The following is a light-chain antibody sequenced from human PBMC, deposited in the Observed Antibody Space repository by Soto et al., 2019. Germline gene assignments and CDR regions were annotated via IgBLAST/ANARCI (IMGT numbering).Light chain of an antibody. CDR1: QSVSSY. CDR2: DAS. Sequence: EIVLTQSPATLSLSPGERVTLSCRASQSVSSYLAWYQQKPGQAPRLLIYDASNRATGIPARFSGRGSGTDFTLTISRLEPEDSAVYYCQQYGSSPTWTFGPGTKVDIK. CDR3: QQYGSSPTWT. V-gene: IGKV3-20*01. J-gene: IGKJ1*01.